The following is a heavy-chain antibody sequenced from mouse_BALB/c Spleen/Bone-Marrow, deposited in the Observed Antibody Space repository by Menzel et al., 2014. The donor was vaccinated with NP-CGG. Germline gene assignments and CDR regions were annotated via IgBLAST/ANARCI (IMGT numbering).Heavy chain of an antibody. CDR3: KGYDYDVDSFDY. J-gene: IGHJ2*01. D-gene: IGHD2-4*01. CDR2: IDPENGDT. Sequence: EVQLQQSGAELVRSGASVRLSCTASGFNIKDSYIHWVRQRPEQGLEWIGWIDPENGDTEYAPKFQGKATMTAGTSFNTAYLQLSSLTSEDTAVYYRKGYDYDVDSFDYWGQGTTLTVSS. V-gene: IGHV14-4*02. CDR1: GFNIKDSY.